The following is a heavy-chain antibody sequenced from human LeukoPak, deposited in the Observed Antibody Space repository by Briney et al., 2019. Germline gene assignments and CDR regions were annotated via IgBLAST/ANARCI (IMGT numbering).Heavy chain of an antibody. CDR1: GFTFSSYS. CDR3: AKENPVGGTNYFDY. V-gene: IGHV3-23*01. Sequence: GGSLRLSCAASGFTFSSYSMRWVRQAPGKGLEWVSAITGSGDSTFYADSVKGRCTISRDNSKNTLSLQMNTLRAEDTAVYYCAKENPVGGTNYFDYWGQGTLVTVSS. J-gene: IGHJ4*02. CDR2: ITGSGDST. D-gene: IGHD1-26*01.